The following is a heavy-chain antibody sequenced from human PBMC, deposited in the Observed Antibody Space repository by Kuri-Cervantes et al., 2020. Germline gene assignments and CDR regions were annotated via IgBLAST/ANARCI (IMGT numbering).Heavy chain of an antibody. V-gene: IGHV5-51*01. Sequence: GESLKISCKGSGYSFTSYWIGRVRQMPGKGLEWMGIIYPGDSDTRYSPSFQGQVTISADKSISTAYLQWSSLKASDTAMYYCARQSSGVGSYWAMDVWGQGTTVTVSS. J-gene: IGHJ6*02. CDR1: GYSFTSYW. CDR2: IYPGDSDT. CDR3: ARQSSGVGSYWAMDV. D-gene: IGHD3-10*01.